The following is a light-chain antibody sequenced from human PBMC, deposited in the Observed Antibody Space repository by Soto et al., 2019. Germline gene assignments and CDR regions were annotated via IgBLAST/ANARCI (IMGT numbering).Light chain of an antibody. Sequence: QSALTQPPSASGSPGQSVTISFTGTSSDVGGYNYVSWYQQHPGKAPKLMIYEVNKRPSGVPDRFAGSKSGNTASLTVSGLQAEDEADYYCSSYAGSNSWVFGGGTKLTVL. CDR3: SSYAGSNSWV. CDR2: EVN. CDR1: SSDVGGYNY. J-gene: IGLJ3*02. V-gene: IGLV2-8*01.